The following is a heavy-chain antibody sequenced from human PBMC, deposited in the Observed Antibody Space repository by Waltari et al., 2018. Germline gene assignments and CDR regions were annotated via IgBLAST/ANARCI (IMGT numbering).Heavy chain of an antibody. V-gene: IGHV4-61*02. CDR1: GGSIDSGSYY. Sequence: QVQLQESGPGLVKPSQTLSLTCTVSGGSIDSGSYYWSWIRQPAGKGLEWIGRIYTSVSTNYNPTLKSRVTISVDTSKNQFSLNLSSVTAADTAVYYCARGPLLSKVDYWGQGTLVTVSS. J-gene: IGHJ4*02. CDR2: IYTSVST. D-gene: IGHD1-26*01. CDR3: ARGPLLSKVDY.